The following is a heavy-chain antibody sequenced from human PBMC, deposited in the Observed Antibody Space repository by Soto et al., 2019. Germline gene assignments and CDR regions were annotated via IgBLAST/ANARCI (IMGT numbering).Heavy chain of an antibody. CDR1: GFTFSSSD. D-gene: IGHD3-10*01. V-gene: IGHV3-13*05. CDR3: ARDQLYGSGQYYYYYGMDV. Sequence: GGSLRLSCAASGFTFSSSDMHWVRQATGKGLEWVSGIGSAGDPYYAGSVKGRFTISRENAKNSLYLQMNSLRAGDTAVYYCARDQLYGSGQYYYYYGMDVWGQGTTVTVSS. J-gene: IGHJ6*02. CDR2: IGSAGDP.